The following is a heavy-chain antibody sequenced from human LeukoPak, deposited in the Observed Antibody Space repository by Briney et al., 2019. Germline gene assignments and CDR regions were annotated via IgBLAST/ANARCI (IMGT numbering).Heavy chain of an antibody. CDR1: GDSINDFY. Sequence: SETLSLTCTVSGDSINDFYWSWIRQPPGKGLEWVAYIYYAGRTTYNPASKCRVTISVDTSTNQLSLRLTSLTAADTAVYDCARQGRFSYFGMDVWGQRTTVTVSS. D-gene: IGHD3-3*01. J-gene: IGHJ6*02. CDR3: ARQGRFSYFGMDV. V-gene: IGHV4-59*08. CDR2: IYYAGRT.